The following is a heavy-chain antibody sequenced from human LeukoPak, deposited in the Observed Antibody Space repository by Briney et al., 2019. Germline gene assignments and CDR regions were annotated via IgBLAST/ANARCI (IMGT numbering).Heavy chain of an antibody. J-gene: IGHJ4*02. CDR1: GGTFSSYA. D-gene: IGHD3-22*01. CDR2: IIPIFGTA. CDR3: ARAIEGMYYFDY. Sequence: GASVKVSCKASGGTFSSYAISWVRQAPGQGLEWMGGIIPIFGTANYAQKFQGRVTITADESTSTAYMELSSLRSEDTAVYYCARAIEGMYYFDYCGQGTLVTVSS. V-gene: IGHV1-69*13.